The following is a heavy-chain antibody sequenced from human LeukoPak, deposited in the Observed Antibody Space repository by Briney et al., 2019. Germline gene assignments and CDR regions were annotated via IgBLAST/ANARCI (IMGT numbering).Heavy chain of an antibody. Sequence: GASVKVSCKTSGYTFTDYYMHWVRQAPGQGLEWMGCIDPSSGGTKYQQRFQGRGTVTRDTSSSTAYMELSRLRFDDTAVYFCAREYYDGSGLKYAFDIWGQGTMVTVSS. V-gene: IGHV1-2*02. J-gene: IGHJ3*02. CDR1: GYTFTDYY. CDR3: AREYYDGSGLKYAFDI. CDR2: IDPSSGGT. D-gene: IGHD3-22*01.